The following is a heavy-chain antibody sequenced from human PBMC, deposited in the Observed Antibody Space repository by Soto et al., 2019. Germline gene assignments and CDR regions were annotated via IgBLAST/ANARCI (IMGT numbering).Heavy chain of an antibody. D-gene: IGHD3-10*01. CDR3: ARKPRPPLLWFGESVFDY. CDR2: IYYSGST. Sequence: QVQLQESGPGLVKPSETLSLTCTVSGGSVSGGSYYWSWIRQPPGKGLEWIGYIYYSGSTNYNPSLKSRVTTAVDTSKNQFSLKLSSVTAADTAVYYCARKPRPPLLWFGESVFDYWGQGTLVTVSS. V-gene: IGHV4-61*01. CDR1: GGSVSGGSYY. J-gene: IGHJ4*02.